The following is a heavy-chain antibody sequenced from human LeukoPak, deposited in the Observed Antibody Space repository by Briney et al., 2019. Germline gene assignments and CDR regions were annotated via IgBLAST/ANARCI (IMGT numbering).Heavy chain of an antibody. Sequence: GGSLRLSCAASGFTSGSYALNWVRQAPGKGLEGVATVSGSGDRMYHADSVKGRLTISRDNSKNTIYLQMNSLRAEDTALYYCAKAAAAPGFDFWGQGTLVTVSS. V-gene: IGHV3-23*01. CDR2: VSGSGDRM. D-gene: IGHD6-13*01. CDR3: AKAAAAPGFDF. CDR1: GFTSGSYA. J-gene: IGHJ4*02.